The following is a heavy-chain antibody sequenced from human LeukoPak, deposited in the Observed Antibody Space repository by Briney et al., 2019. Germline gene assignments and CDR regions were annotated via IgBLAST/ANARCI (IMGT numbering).Heavy chain of an antibody. CDR2: IYPGDSDT. Sequence: GESLKISCQGSGYSFTSYWIGWVRQMPGKGLEGMGIIYPGDSDTTYSPSFQGQVAISADKSISTAYLQWSSLKASDTAMYYRARQSTGGYYDTSGYYSPLAVWGKGTTVTVSS. D-gene: IGHD3-22*01. J-gene: IGHJ6*04. CDR3: ARQSTGGYYDTSGYYSPLAV. V-gene: IGHV5-51*01. CDR1: GYSFTSYW.